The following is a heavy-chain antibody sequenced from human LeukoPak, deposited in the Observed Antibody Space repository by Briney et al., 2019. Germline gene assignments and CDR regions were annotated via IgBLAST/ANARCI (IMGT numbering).Heavy chain of an antibody. J-gene: IGHJ4*02. D-gene: IGHD4-17*01. CDR2: SLHGGNT. V-gene: IGHV4-38-2*02. CDR1: GFSISIPYY. CDR3: AMITVTTGIDS. Sequence: SETLSFTCSVSGFSISIPYYWGWIRQPPGKGLEWIGNSLHGGNTFYNPSLRGRLTISLDTSKNQVSMKLSSVTAADTAVYYCAMITVTTGIDSWGQGTLVTVSS.